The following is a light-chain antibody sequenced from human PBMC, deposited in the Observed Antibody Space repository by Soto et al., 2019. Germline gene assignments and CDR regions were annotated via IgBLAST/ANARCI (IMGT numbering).Light chain of an antibody. V-gene: IGKV3-15*01. CDR3: QQYNNWPPWT. CDR2: GAS. Sequence: TPSPVTLSLSPGERAPLSCRASQTVRNNYLAWYQQKPGQAPRLLIYGASTRATGIPARFSGSGSGTEFTLTISSLQSEDFAVYYCQQYNNWPPWTFGQGTKVDI. CDR1: QTVRNN. J-gene: IGKJ1*01.